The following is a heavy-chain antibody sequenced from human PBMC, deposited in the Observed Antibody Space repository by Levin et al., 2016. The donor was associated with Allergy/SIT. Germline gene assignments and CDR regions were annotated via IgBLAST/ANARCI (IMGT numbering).Heavy chain of an antibody. V-gene: IGHV3-23*01. Sequence: GESLKISCAASGFTFSSYAMSWVRQAPGKGLEWVSAISGSGGSTYYADSVKGRFTISRDNSKNTLYLQMNSLRAEDTAVYYCANTYYYGSGSYPRGASPGSPDAFDIWGQGTMVTVSS. CDR3: ANTYYYGSGSYPRGASPGSPDAFDI. CDR1: GFTFSSYA. D-gene: IGHD3-10*01. CDR2: ISGSGGST. J-gene: IGHJ3*02.